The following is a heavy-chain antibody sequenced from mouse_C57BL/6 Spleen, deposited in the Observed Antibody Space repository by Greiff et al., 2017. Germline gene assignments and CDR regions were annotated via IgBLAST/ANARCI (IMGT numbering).Heavy chain of an antibody. Sequence: QVQLQQSGPELVKPGASVKISCKASGYAFSSSWMNWVKQRPGKGLEWIGRIYPGDGDTNYNGKFKGKATLTADKSSSTAYMQLSSLTSEDSAVYFCASSITTVVGDDWGQGTTLTVSS. CDR1: GYAFSSSW. CDR2: IYPGDGDT. CDR3: ASSITTVVGDD. J-gene: IGHJ2*01. D-gene: IGHD1-1*01. V-gene: IGHV1-82*01.